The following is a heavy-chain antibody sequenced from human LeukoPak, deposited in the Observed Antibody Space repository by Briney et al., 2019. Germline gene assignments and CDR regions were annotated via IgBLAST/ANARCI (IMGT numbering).Heavy chain of an antibody. CDR1: AGPFSGYY. J-gene: IGHJ4*02. CDR3: ARGRRYYDSSGYYPW. CDR2: INHSGST. V-gene: IGHV4-34*01. D-gene: IGHD3-22*01. Sequence: SETLSLTCAVYAGPFSGYYWSWIRQPPGKGLEWIGEINHSGSTNYNPSLKSRVTISVDTSKNQFSLKLSSVTAADTAVYYCARGRRYYDSSGYYPWWGQGTLVTVSS.